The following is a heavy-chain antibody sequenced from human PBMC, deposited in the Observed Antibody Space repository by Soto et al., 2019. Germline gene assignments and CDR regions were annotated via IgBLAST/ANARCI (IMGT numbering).Heavy chain of an antibody. CDR3: APPQLGYCSGGSCDAFDI. Sequence: GGSLRLSCAASGFTFSSYSMNWVRQAPGKGLEWVSSISSSSSYIYYADSVKGRFTISGDNAKNSLYLQMNSLRAEDTAVYYCAPPQLGYCSGGSCDAFDIWGQGTMVTV. CDR2: ISSSSSYI. D-gene: IGHD2-15*01. J-gene: IGHJ3*02. CDR1: GFTFSSYS. V-gene: IGHV3-21*01.